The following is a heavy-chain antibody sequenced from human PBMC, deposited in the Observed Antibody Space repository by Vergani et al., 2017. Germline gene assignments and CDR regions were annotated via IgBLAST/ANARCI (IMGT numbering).Heavy chain of an antibody. CDR2: IYYSGST. D-gene: IGHD1-26*01. CDR1: GGSISSSSYY. V-gene: IGHV4-39*07. CDR3: ARGGWEPYYFDY. Sequence: QLQLQESGPGLVKPSETLSLTCTVSGGSISSSSYYWGWIRQPPGKGLEWIGSIYYSGSTNYNPSLKSRVTISVDTSKNQFSLKLSSVTAADTAVYYCARGGWEPYYFDYWGQGTLVTVSS. J-gene: IGHJ4*02.